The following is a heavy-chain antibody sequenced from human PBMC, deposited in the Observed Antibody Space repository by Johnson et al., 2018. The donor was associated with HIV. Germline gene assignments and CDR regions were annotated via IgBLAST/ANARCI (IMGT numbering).Heavy chain of an antibody. CDR3: ARGRWLQSKSDAFDI. Sequence: QVQLVESGGGVVQPGKSLTLSCSASGFTFSSAIMHWVRQAPGKGLEWLAAMSYDGSNKYYADSVKGRFTISRDNSKNTLYLQMNSLGAEDTAVYYCARGRWLQSKSDAFDIWGQGTMVSVSS. J-gene: IGHJ3*02. CDR1: GFTFSSAI. V-gene: IGHV3-30*04. CDR2: MSYDGSNK. D-gene: IGHD5-24*01.